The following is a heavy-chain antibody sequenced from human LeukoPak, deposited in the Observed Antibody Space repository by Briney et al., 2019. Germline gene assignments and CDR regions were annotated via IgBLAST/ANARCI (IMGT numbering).Heavy chain of an antibody. Sequence: SETLSLTCAVYGGSFSGYYWSWIRQPPGKGLEWLGEINHSGSTNYNPSLKSRVTISVDTSKNQFSLKLSSVTAADTAVYYCARDPIYSDNSGYWNDYWGQGTLVTVSS. CDR2: INHSGST. CDR3: ARDPIYSDNSGYWNDY. V-gene: IGHV4-34*01. J-gene: IGHJ4*02. D-gene: IGHD3-22*01. CDR1: GGSFSGYY.